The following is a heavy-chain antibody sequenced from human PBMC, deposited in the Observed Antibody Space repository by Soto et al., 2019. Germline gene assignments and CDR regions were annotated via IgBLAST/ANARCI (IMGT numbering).Heavy chain of an antibody. V-gene: IGHV3-30*03. CDR2: ISYDGSNK. Sequence: PGWSLRLSCAASGFTFSNYGMHWVRQAPGKGLEWVAVISYDGSNKYYADSVKGRFTISRDNSKNTLYLQMNSLRAEDTAVYYCARGSSGWYGYYGMDVWGQGTTVTVSS. CDR1: GFTFSNYG. CDR3: ARGSSGWYGYYGMDV. J-gene: IGHJ6*02. D-gene: IGHD6-19*01.